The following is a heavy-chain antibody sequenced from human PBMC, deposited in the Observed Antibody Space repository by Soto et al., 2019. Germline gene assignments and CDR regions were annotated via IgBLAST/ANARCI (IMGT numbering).Heavy chain of an antibody. D-gene: IGHD3-22*01. V-gene: IGHV1-69*13. CDR3: ATIHYDSSGYTSLNAY. Sequence: SVKVSCKASGGTFSSYAISWVRQAPGQGLEWMGGIIPIFGTANYAQKFQGRVTITADESTSTAYMELSSLRSEDTAVYYCATIHYDSSGYTSLNAYWGQGTLGTVSS. CDR2: IIPIFGTA. J-gene: IGHJ4*02. CDR1: GGTFSSYA.